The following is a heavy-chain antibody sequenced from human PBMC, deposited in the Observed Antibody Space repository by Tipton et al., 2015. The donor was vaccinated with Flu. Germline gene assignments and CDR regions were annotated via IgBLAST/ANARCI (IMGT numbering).Heavy chain of an antibody. V-gene: IGHV4-59*01. J-gene: IGHJ4*02. CDR3: ARGHSYGYWPPSY. CDR1: GGSISSYY. Sequence: TLSLTCTVSGGSISSYYWSWIRQPPGKGLEWIGYIYYSGSTNYNPSLKSRVTMSVDTSKSQFSLKLSSVTAADTAVYYCARGHSYGYWPPSYWGQGTLVTVSS. D-gene: IGHD5-18*01. CDR2: IYYSGST.